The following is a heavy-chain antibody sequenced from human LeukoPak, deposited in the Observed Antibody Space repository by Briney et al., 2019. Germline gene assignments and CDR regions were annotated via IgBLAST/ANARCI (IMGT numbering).Heavy chain of an antibody. CDR1: GDSISGTKW. D-gene: IGHD2-21*01. CDR2: IYHSEST. CDR3: ARSGDGLDC. Sequence: SGTLSLTCAVSGDSISGTKWWSWVRQPPGKGLEWIGEIYHSESTNYNPSLKSRVTISVDKSKNQFSLKLSSVTAADTAVYYCARSGDGLDCWGHGTLVTVSS. J-gene: IGHJ4*01. V-gene: IGHV4-4*02.